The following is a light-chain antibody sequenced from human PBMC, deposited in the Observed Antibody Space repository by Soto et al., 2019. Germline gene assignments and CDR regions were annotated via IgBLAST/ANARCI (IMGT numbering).Light chain of an antibody. CDR1: QGISNY. CDR2: AAS. Sequence: DIQMTQSPSSLSASVGDRVTITCRASQGISNYLAWYQQKPGKVPKLLIYAASALQSGVPPRFSGSGSGTDFTLSLNSLQPEDVATYYCQKYNTAPWTFGQGTKVEIK. V-gene: IGKV1-27*01. J-gene: IGKJ1*01. CDR3: QKYNTAPWT.